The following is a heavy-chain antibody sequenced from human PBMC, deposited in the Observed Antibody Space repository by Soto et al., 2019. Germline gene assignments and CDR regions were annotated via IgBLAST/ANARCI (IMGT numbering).Heavy chain of an antibody. D-gene: IGHD2-15*01. CDR3: ARYARYCSGGSCYDWFDP. CDR1: GGSISSCY. CDR2: IYYSGST. J-gene: IGHJ5*02. Sequence: SETLSLTCTVSGGSISSCYWSWIRQPPGKGLEWIGYIYYSGSTNYNPSLKSRVTISVDTSKNQFSLKLSSVTAADTAVYYCARYARYCSGGSCYDWFDPWGQGTLVTVSS. V-gene: IGHV4-59*01.